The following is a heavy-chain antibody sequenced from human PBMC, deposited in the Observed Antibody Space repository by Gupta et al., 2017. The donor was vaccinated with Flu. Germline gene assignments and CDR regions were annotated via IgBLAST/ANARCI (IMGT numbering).Heavy chain of an antibody. CDR2: IWYDGSNK. V-gene: IGHV3-33*01. CDR1: GFTFSSYG. D-gene: IGHD3-22*01. J-gene: IGHJ3*02. CDR3: ARVRYDYDSSGYAFDI. Sequence: QVQLVESGGGVVQPGRSLRLSCAASGFTFSSYGMHWVRQAPGKGLEWVAVIWYDGSNKYYADSVKGRFTISRDNSKNTLYLQMNSLRAEDTAVYYCARVRYDYDSSGYAFDIWGQGTMVTVSS.